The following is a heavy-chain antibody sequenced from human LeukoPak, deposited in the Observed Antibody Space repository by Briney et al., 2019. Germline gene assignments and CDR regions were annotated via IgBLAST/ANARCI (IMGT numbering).Heavy chain of an antibody. D-gene: IGHD5-24*01. CDR2: INHSGSA. CDR3: ARHGYSIHVLEY. CDR1: SGSLSGYY. Sequence: ASETLSLTCAVYSGSLSGYYWSWIRQTPGKGLEWIGEINHSGSANYNPSLKSRVTISVDTSKNQFSLKLSSVTAADTAVYYCARHGYSIHVLEYWGQGTLVTVSS. V-gene: IGHV4-34*01. J-gene: IGHJ4*02.